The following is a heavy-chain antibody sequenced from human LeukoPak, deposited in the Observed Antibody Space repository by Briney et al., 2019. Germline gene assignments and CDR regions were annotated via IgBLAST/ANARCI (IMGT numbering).Heavy chain of an antibody. Sequence: SVKVSCKASGGTFSSYAISWVRQAPGQGLEWMGRIIPILGIANYAQKFQGRVTITADKSTSTAYMELSSLRSEDTAVYYCARARGYGYRGDYYYGMDVWGQGTTVTVSS. CDR3: ARARGYGYRGDYYYGMDV. CDR2: IIPILGIA. J-gene: IGHJ6*02. D-gene: IGHD5-18*01. V-gene: IGHV1-69*04. CDR1: GGTFSSYA.